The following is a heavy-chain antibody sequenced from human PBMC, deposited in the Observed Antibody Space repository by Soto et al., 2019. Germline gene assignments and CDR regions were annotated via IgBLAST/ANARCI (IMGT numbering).Heavy chain of an antibody. CDR2: ISSSTGYI. J-gene: IGHJ4*02. V-gene: IGHV3-21*01. CDR1: GFTFSSYS. D-gene: IGHD1-26*01. Sequence: EVQLVEFGGGLVKPGGSLRLSCAASGFTFSSYSMNWVRQAPGKGLEWVSSISSSTGYIDYADSVKGRFTISRDNAKNSLYLQMNSLRAEDTAVYYCARMRGSYDFDYWGQGTLVTVSS. CDR3: ARMRGSYDFDY.